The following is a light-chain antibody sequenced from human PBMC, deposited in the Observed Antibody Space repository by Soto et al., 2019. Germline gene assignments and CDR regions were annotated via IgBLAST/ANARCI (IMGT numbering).Light chain of an antibody. V-gene: IGKV3-11*01. CDR3: QQRRA. CDR1: QSVSSS. J-gene: IGKJ1*01. CDR2: DAS. Sequence: EIVLIQSPATLSLSPGERATLSCRASQSVSSSLAWYQQNPGQAPRLLIFDASNRATGIPARFSGSGSGTDFTLTISSLEPEDFAVYYCQQRRAFGQGTKVDIK.